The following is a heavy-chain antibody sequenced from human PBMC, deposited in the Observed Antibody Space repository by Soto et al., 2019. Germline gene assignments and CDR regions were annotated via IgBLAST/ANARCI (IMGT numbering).Heavy chain of an antibody. CDR2: IKHSGST. CDR3: AGIAARRKGYYYYGMDV. D-gene: IGHD6-6*01. CDR1: GGSFSGYY. V-gene: IGHV4-34*01. Sequence: PSETLSLTCAVYGGSFSGYYWSWIRQPPGKGLEWIGEIKHSGSTNYNPSLKSRVTISVDTSKNQFSLKLSSVTAADTAVYYCAGIAARRKGYYYYGMDVWGQGTTVTVSS. J-gene: IGHJ6*02.